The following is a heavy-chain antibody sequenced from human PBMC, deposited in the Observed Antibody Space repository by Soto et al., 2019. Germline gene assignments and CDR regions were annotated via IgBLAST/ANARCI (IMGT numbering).Heavy chain of an antibody. Sequence: DVQLVESGGGLIQPGESLRLSCAAFGLTISGKKYVAWVRQAPGKWLEWGSALYDVDGSFYADSVTGRFTTSSDSSKTTVYLQMNELRPDDTAVYYCATWHEREHAFDVWGQGTTVTISS. J-gene: IGHJ3*01. CDR2: LYDVDGS. D-gene: IGHD1-1*01. CDR1: GLTISGKKY. V-gene: IGHV3-53*01. CDR3: ATWHEREHAFDV.